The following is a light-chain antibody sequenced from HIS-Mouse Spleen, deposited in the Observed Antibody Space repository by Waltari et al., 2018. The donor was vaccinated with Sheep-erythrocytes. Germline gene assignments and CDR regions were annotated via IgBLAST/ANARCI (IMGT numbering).Light chain of an antibody. Sequence: DVGGYNYVSWYQQHRGKAPKLMIYDVSNRPSGVSNRFHGSKSGNTASLTIPGLQAEDDADYYCSSYTSSSTWVFGGGTKLTVL. CDR2: DVS. CDR3: SSYTSSSTWV. V-gene: IGLV2-14*03. CDR1: DVGGYNY. J-gene: IGLJ3*02.